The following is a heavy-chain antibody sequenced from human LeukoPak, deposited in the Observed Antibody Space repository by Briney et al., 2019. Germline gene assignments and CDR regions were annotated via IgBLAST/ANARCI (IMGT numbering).Heavy chain of an antibody. CDR1: GFSVSSNY. D-gene: IGHD3-16*01. Sequence: GGSLRLSCAASGFSVSSNYMSWVRQAPGKGLEWVSVIYSGGSTYYADSVKGRFTISRDNSKNTVFLQMNSLRAEDTAVYFCAKSTRAVMAMMDVWGKGTTDTVSS. J-gene: IGHJ6*04. CDR3: AKSTRAVMAMMDV. CDR2: IYSGGST. V-gene: IGHV3-53*01.